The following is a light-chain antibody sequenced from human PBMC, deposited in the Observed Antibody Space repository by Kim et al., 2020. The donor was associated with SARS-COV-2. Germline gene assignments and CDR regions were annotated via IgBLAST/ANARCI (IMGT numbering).Light chain of an antibody. J-gene: IGKJ4*01. V-gene: IGKV3-15*01. Sequence: EIVMTHSPATLSVSPGERATLSCRASQSISANLAWYQQKPGQAPRLLIYGASTRATGIPVRFSGSESGTEFSLTISSLQSEDFAVYYCEQYNKWPLTFGGGTKVDIK. CDR2: GAS. CDR1: QSISAN. CDR3: EQYNKWPLT.